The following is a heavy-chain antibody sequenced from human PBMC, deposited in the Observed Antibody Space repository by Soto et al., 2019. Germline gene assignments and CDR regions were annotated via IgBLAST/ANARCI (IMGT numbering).Heavy chain of an antibody. Sequence: ASVKVSCKASGYTFSSSPLHWVRQAPGQRPEWMGWINTANDDTKYSQKFQDRVTLTRDTSPSTAYMEVSSLTPEDTAVYYCARDEGVASGNWGQGTLVTVSS. V-gene: IGHV1-3*04. CDR3: ARDEGVASGN. D-gene: IGHD5-12*01. CDR1: GYTFSSSP. CDR2: INTANDDT. J-gene: IGHJ4*02.